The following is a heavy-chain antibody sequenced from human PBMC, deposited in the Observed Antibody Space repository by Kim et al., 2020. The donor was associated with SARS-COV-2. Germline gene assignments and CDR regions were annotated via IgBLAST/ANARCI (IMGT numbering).Heavy chain of an antibody. D-gene: IGHD6-19*01. CDR2: ISSSGSTI. CDR1: GFTFSSYE. V-gene: IGHV3-48*03. Sequence: GGSLRLSCAASGFTFSSYEMNWVRQAPGKGLEWVSYISSSGSTIYYADSVKGRFTISRDNAKNSLYLQMNSLRAEDTAVYYCARDKIAVAGRTKFDYWGQGTLVTVSS. CDR3: ARDKIAVAGRTKFDY. J-gene: IGHJ4*02.